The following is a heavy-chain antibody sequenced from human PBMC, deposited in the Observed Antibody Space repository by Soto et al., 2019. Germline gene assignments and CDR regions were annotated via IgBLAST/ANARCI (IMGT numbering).Heavy chain of an antibody. CDR2: IYYSGST. J-gene: IGHJ4*02. CDR1: GGSISGYY. Sequence: QVQLQESGPGLVKPSETLSLTCTVSGGSISGYYWTWIRQPPGKGLEWTGYIYYSGSTNYNPSLKSRVTISIDTSKNQFSLKLTSVTAADTAVYYCARAFRGGDYWGQGTLLTVSS. V-gene: IGHV4-59*01. CDR3: ARAFRGGDY. D-gene: IGHD3-10*01.